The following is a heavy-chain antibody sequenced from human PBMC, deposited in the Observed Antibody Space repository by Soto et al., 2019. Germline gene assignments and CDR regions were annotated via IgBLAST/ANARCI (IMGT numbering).Heavy chain of an antibody. CDR1: GFTFSNCV. D-gene: IGHD2-15*01. CDR3: AKGLLNGRSYAAD. Sequence: GESLKISCETSGFTFSNCVMTWVRQPPGKRLEWVSVITTNGHTDYADSVKGRFTISRDNSKNTVYLQMNSLRAEDTAVYYCAKGLLNGRSYAADWGQGTLVTVSS. J-gene: IGHJ4*02. CDR2: ITTNGHT. V-gene: IGHV3-23*01.